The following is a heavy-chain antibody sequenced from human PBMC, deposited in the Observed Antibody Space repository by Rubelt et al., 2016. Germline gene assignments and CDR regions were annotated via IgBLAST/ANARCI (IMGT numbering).Heavy chain of an antibody. Sequence: QVQLQQWGAGLLKPSETLSLTCAVYGGSFSGYYWSWIRQPPGKGLEWIGEINHSGSTNYNPSLKSRVTLSVDTSKHQFSLRLSSGTAADTAVYYCARGRMGFHYYYYGMDVWGQGTTVTVSS. CDR1: GGSFSGYY. D-gene: IGHD1-26*01. CDR3: ARGRMGFHYYYYGMDV. CDR2: INHSGST. J-gene: IGHJ6*02. V-gene: IGHV4-34*01.